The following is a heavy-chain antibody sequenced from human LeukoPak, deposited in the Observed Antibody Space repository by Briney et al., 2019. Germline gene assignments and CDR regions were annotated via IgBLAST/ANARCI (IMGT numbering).Heavy chain of an antibody. D-gene: IGHD3-3*01. CDR1: GGSFSGYY. Sequence: SETLSLTCAVYGGSFSGYYWSWIRQPPGKGLEWIGEINHSGSTNYNPSLKSRVTISVDTSKNQFSLKLSSVTAADTAVYYCARGRLWDFWSGYYGFDIWGQGTMVTVSS. J-gene: IGHJ3*02. CDR3: ARGRLWDFWSGYYGFDI. V-gene: IGHV4-34*01. CDR2: INHSGST.